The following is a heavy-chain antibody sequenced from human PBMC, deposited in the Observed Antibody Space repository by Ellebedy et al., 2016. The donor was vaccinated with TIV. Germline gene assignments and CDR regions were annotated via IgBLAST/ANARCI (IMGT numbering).Heavy chain of an antibody. CDR1: GSTSSSYG. V-gene: IGHV3-33*01. J-gene: IGHJ4*02. D-gene: IGHD6-6*01. CDR3: ARDFRIAARTSPTDY. CDR2: IWYDGSNK. Sequence: PGGSLRPSCAASGSTSSSYGMHWARQAPGKGVGWVAVIWYDGSNKYYPDSVKGRFTISRDNSKNKVYLQMNGLRAEDTDVYYCARDFRIAARTSPTDYWGQGTLVTVSS.